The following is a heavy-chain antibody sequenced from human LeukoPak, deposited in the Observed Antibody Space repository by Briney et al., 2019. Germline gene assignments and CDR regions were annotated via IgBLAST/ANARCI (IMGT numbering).Heavy chain of an antibody. Sequence: GGSLRLSCAGPGFTFSSYSMSWVRHAPGKGLEWVSYISGSGKTIYYADSVKGRFTISRDNTKNSLYLQMNSLGAEDTAVYYCAGDWDVDTAMVAVDYWGQGTLVTVSS. D-gene: IGHD5-18*01. CDR3: AGDWDVDTAMVAVDY. CDR1: GFTFSSYS. J-gene: IGHJ4*02. CDR2: ISGSGKTI. V-gene: IGHV3-48*01.